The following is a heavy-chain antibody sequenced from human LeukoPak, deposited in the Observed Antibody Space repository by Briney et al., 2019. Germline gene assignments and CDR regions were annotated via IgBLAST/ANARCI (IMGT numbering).Heavy chain of an antibody. J-gene: IGHJ4*02. CDR2: ISWNSGSI. CDR3: TTALGGGYDFWSGYYTFDY. CDR1: GFTFDDYA. V-gene: IGHV3-9*01. Sequence: GGSLRLSCAASGFTFDDYAMHWVRQAPGKGLEWVSGISWNSGSIGYADSVKGRFTISRDNAKNSLYLQMNSLRAEDTALYYCTTALGGGYDFWSGYYTFDYWGQGTLVTVSS. D-gene: IGHD3-3*01.